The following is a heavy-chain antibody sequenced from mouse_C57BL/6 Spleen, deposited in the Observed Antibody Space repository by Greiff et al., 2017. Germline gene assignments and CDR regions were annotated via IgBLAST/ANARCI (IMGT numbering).Heavy chain of an antibody. CDR1: GYAFSSSW. CDR3: ARERTYYGSSYFDY. CDR2: IYPGDGDT. J-gene: IGHJ2*01. Sequence: QVQLQQSGPELVKPGASVKISCKASGYAFSSSWMNWVKQRPGKGLEWIGRIYPGDGDTNYNGKFKGKATLTEDASSSTAYMHLSSLTSEDSAVSVCARERTYYGSSYFDYWGQGTTLTVSS. V-gene: IGHV1-82*01. D-gene: IGHD1-1*01.